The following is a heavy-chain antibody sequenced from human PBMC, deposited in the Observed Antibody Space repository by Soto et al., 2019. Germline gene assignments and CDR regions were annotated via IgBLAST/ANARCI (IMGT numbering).Heavy chain of an antibody. CDR2: INAGNGNT. Sequence: QVQLVQSGAEVKKPGASVKVSCKASGYTFTSYAMHWVRQAPGQRLGWMGWINAGNGNTKYSQKFQGRVTITRDTSASTAYMELSSLRSEDTAVYYCARENGRYDFWSGPPYGYWGQGTLVTVSS. J-gene: IGHJ4*02. CDR3: ARENGRYDFWSGPPYGY. V-gene: IGHV1-3*01. D-gene: IGHD3-3*01. CDR1: GYTFTSYA.